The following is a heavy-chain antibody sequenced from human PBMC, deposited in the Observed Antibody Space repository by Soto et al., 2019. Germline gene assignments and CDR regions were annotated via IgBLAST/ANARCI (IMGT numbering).Heavy chain of an antibody. V-gene: IGHV6-1*01. CDR3: ARDRGVAVVDWFDP. CDR2: TYYRSKCYN. Sequence: SQTLSLTCAISGDSVSSNIAGWNWIRQSPSRGLEWLGRTYYRSKCYNDYAVSVKSRITINTDTSKNQFSLQLNSVTPEDTAVYYCARDRGVAVVDWFDPWDQGTLVTVSS. J-gene: IGHJ5*02. CDR1: GDSVSSNIAG. D-gene: IGHD6-19*01.